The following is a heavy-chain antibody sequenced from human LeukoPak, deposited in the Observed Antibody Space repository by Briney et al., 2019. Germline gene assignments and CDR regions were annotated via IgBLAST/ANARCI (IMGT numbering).Heavy chain of an antibody. CDR1: TDSISSYY. J-gene: IGHJ5*02. D-gene: IGHD6-19*01. CDR3: ARHGEYSSGWYDP. Sequence: SETLSLTCTVSTDSISSYYWSWIRQPPGKGLEWIGYIYYSGSTNYNPSLKSRVTISVDTSTNQFSLKLGSVTAADTAVYYCARHGEYSSGWYDPWGQGTLVTVSS. V-gene: IGHV4-59*08. CDR2: IYYSGST.